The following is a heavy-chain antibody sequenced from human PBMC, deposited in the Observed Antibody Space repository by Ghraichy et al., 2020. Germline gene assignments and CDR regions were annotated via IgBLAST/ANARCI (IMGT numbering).Heavy chain of an antibody. Sequence: SETPSLTCAVNGGSFSGYYWSWIRQPPGKGLEWIGEINHSGSTNYNPSLKSRVTISKDTSKNQFSLKLSSVTAADTAVYYCARDLTMENAFDIWGQGTMVTVSS. D-gene: IGHD3-10*01. CDR1: GGSFSGYY. CDR3: ARDLTMENAFDI. J-gene: IGHJ3*02. CDR2: INHSGST. V-gene: IGHV4-34*01.